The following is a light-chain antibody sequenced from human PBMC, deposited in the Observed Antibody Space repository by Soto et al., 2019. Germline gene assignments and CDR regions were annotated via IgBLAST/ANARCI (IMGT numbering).Light chain of an antibody. CDR3: SSYISSSTGG. CDR2: EVS. V-gene: IGLV2-14*01. CDR1: SSDVGGYNY. Sequence: QSALTQPASVSGSPGQSITISCTGTSSDVGGYNYVSWYQQHPGKAPKLMIYEVSNRPSGVSNRFSGSKSGNTASLTISGLQAEDEADYYCSSYISSSTGGFGTGTKLTVL. J-gene: IGLJ1*01.